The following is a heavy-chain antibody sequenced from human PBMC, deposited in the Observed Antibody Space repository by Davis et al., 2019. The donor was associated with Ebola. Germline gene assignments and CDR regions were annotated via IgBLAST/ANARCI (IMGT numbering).Heavy chain of an antibody. D-gene: IGHD3-22*01. CDR1: GGSITGYH. J-gene: IGHJ4*02. V-gene: IGHV4-39*01. Sequence: SETLSLTCTVSGGSITGYHWSWIRQPPGKGLEWIGSIYYSGSTYYNPSLKSRVTISVDTSKNQFSLKLSSVTAADTAVYYCARHTKDYYYDSSGYYAKTGALDYWGQGTLVTVSS. CDR3: ARHTKDYYYDSSGYYAKTGALDY. CDR2: IYYSGST.